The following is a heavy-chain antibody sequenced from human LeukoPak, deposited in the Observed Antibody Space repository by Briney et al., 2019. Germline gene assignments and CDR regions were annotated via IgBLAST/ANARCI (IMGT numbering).Heavy chain of an antibody. D-gene: IGHD2-2*01. CDR3: AREERRRRYCSSTSCKTPDY. Sequence: PSETLSLTCAVYGGSFSGYYWSWIRQPPGKELEWIGEINHSGSTNYNPSLKSRVTISVDTSKNQFSLKLSSVTAADTAVYYCAREERRRRYCSSTSCKTPDYWGQGTLVTVSS. CDR1: GGSFSGYY. CDR2: INHSGST. V-gene: IGHV4-34*01. J-gene: IGHJ4*02.